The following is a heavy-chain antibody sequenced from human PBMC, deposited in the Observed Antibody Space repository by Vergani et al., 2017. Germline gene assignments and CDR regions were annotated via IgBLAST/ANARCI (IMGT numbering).Heavy chain of an antibody. V-gene: IGHV4-59*08. CDR2: ISYSGST. CDR3: ARRTTMVRGILEIAGYYFDY. Sequence: QVQLQESGPGLVKPSEILSLTCTVSGGYISSYYWGWSRQRPGKGLEWIGYISYSGSTNYNPSLKGVVTISVHTSQNQFSLKLSSVTAADTAVYYCARRTTMVRGILEIAGYYFDYWGQGTLVTVSS. J-gene: IGHJ4*02. D-gene: IGHD3-10*01. CDR1: GGYISSYY.